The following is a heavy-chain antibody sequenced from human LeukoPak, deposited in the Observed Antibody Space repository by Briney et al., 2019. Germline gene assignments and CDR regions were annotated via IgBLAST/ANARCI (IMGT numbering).Heavy chain of an antibody. Sequence: ASVKVSCKASGYSFTSNYIHWVRQAPGQGLEWMGIINPSGGSTSYAQKFQGRVTMTRDTSTSTVYMELSSLRSEDTAVYYCARRAGGDLDYWGQGTLVTVSS. CDR1: GYSFTSNY. J-gene: IGHJ4*02. CDR2: INPSGGST. CDR3: ARRAGGDLDY. D-gene: IGHD2-21*01. V-gene: IGHV1-46*01.